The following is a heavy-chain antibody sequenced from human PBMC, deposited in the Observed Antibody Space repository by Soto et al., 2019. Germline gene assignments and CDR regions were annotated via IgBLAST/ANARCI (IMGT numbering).Heavy chain of an antibody. CDR1: GFTFSRYA. V-gene: IGHV3-30-3*01. J-gene: IGHJ6*02. D-gene: IGHD3-16*01. CDR2: ISYDGSNK. Sequence: PGGSLRLSCAASGFTFSRYAMHWVRQAPGKGLEWVAVISYDGSNKYYADSVKGRFTISRDNSKNTLYLQMNSLRAEDTAVYYWARDRYDYPCRSYSLDLDSYGTVVWGPATLLTVS. CDR3: ARDRYDYPCRSYSLDLDSYGTVV.